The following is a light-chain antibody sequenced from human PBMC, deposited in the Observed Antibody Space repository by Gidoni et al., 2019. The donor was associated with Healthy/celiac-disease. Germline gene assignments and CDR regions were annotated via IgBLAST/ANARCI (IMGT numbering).Light chain of an antibody. J-gene: IGKJ2*01. Sequence: DIQMTQSPSTLSASVGDRVTITCRASQSISSWLAWYQQKPGKAPKLLIYKASSLESGVPSRFSGSGSGTDFTLTISSLQPDDFATYYCQQYIRYWYTFXQXTKLEIK. CDR3: QQYIRYWYT. V-gene: IGKV1-5*03. CDR1: QSISSW. CDR2: KAS.